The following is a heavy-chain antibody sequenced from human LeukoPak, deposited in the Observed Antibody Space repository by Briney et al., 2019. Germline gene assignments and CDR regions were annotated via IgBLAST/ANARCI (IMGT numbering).Heavy chain of an antibody. D-gene: IGHD6-13*01. CDR3: ARGLLPAGYSSNWYGDAFDI. CDR1: GFTFDDYG. V-gene: IGHV3-20*04. Sequence: GGSLRLSCAASGFTFDDYGMSWVRQGPGKGLEWASGINWNGGSTGYGDSVKGRFTISRDNAKNSLYLQMSSLRAEDTALYYCARGLLPAGYSSNWYGDAFDIWGQGTMVTVSS. CDR2: INWNGGST. J-gene: IGHJ3*02.